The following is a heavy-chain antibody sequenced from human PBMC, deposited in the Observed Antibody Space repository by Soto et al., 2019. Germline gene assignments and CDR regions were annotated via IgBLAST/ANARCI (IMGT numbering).Heavy chain of an antibody. V-gene: IGHV1-8*01. J-gene: IGHJ4*02. CDR2: MNPNSGNT. CDR3: ARANSAMVRTTWRDFDY. Sequence: ASVKVSCKASGYTFTSYDINWVRQATGQGLEWMGWMNPNSGNTGYAQKFQGRVTMTRNNSISTAYMELSSLRSEDTAVYYCARANSAMVRTTWRDFDYWGQGTLVTVSS. D-gene: IGHD5-18*01. CDR1: GYTFTSYD.